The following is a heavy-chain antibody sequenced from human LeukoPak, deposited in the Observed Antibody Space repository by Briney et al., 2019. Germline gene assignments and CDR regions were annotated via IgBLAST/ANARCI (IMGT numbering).Heavy chain of an antibody. D-gene: IGHD3-22*01. J-gene: IGHJ2*01. CDR3: ARAYYYDSSGHPWYFDL. CDR1: GFTFSASY. V-gene: IGHV3-21*01. Sequence: GGSLRLSCVASGFTFSASYMTWVRQPPGKGLEWVSSISSSSSYIYYADSVKGRFTISRDNAKNSLYLQMNSLRAEDTAVYYCARAYYYDSSGHPWYFDLWGRGTLVTVSS. CDR2: ISSSSSYI.